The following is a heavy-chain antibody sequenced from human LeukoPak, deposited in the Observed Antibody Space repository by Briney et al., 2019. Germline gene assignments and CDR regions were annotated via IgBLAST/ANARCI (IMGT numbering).Heavy chain of an antibody. J-gene: IGHJ4*02. CDR2: ISSSSSYI. Sequence: AGGSLRLSCAASGFTFSSYAMSWVRQAPGKGLEWVSSISSSSSYIYYADSVKGRFTISRDNAKNSLYLQMNSLRAEDTAVYYCARDTVGSSWYNLNYFDYWGQGTLVTVSS. CDR3: ARDTVGSSWYNLNYFDY. CDR1: GFTFSSYA. D-gene: IGHD6-13*01. V-gene: IGHV3-21*01.